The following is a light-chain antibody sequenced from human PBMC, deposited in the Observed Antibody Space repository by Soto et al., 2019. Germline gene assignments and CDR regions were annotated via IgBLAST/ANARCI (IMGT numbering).Light chain of an antibody. CDR2: GNS. Sequence: QSVLTQPPSVSGAPGQRVTISCTGSSSNIGAGYDVHWYQQLPGTAPKVLIYGNSNRPSGVPDRFSGFKSGTSASLAITGLQAEDEADYYCQSYDSSLSGSVFGGGTKLTVL. J-gene: IGLJ2*01. CDR3: QSYDSSLSGSV. V-gene: IGLV1-40*01. CDR1: SSNIGAGYD.